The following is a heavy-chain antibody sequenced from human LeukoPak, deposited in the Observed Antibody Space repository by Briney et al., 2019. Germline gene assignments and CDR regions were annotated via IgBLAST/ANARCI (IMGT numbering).Heavy chain of an antibody. Sequence: ASVQVSCQASGYTFTSYAMHWVRQAPGQRLEWMGWINAGNGNTKYSQKFQGRVTITRDTSASTAYMELSSLRSEDTAVYYCARGPWFGELLWLDYWGQGTLVTVSS. CDR2: INAGNGNT. J-gene: IGHJ4*02. CDR3: ARGPWFGELLWLDY. CDR1: GYTFTSYA. D-gene: IGHD3-10*01. V-gene: IGHV1-3*01.